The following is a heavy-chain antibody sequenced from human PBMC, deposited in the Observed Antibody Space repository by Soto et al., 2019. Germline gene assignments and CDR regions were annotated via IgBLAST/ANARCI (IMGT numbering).Heavy chain of an antibody. Sequence: QVQLQQSGAGLLKPSETLSLTCAVYGESFSGHIWTWIRQTPGKGLQWFGQINHSGSASYNPSLKSRVTISVHTSNSQFSLELSSVTAADTAVYYCARGLITGSHYSGGWYYFDSWGQGTQVTVSS. J-gene: IGHJ4*02. V-gene: IGHV4-34*01. CDR2: INHSGSA. CDR3: ARGLITGSHYSGGWYYFDS. CDR1: GESFSGHI. D-gene: IGHD6-19*01.